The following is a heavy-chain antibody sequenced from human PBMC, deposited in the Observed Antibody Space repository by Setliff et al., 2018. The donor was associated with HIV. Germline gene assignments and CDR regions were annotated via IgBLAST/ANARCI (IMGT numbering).Heavy chain of an antibody. V-gene: IGHV3-7*03. J-gene: IGHJ4*02. D-gene: IGHD3-22*01. CDR2: IKGDGSAH. Sequence: PGGSLRLSCAASAFTFNSYAMHWVRQAPGQGLEWVANIKGDGSAHYYVDSAKGRFTISRDNAKNSLYLQMNSLRADDTAIYYCASSRPPDDSSGFLDHWGQGTLVTVSS. CDR1: AFTFNSYA. CDR3: ASSRPPDDSSGFLDH.